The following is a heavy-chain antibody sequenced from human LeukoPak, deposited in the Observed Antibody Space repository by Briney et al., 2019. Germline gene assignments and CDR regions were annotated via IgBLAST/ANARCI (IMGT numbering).Heavy chain of an antibody. D-gene: IGHD3-22*01. CDR2: IYSSGST. CDR3: AKIPRNYYDSSGYYYY. CDR1: GFTVSSNY. Sequence: GGSLRLSCAASGFTVSSNYMSWVRQAPGKGLEWVSVIYSSGSTYYADSVKGRFTISRDNSKNTLYLQMNSLRAEDTAVYYCAKIPRNYYDSSGYYYYWGQGTLVTVSS. J-gene: IGHJ4*02. V-gene: IGHV3-53*01.